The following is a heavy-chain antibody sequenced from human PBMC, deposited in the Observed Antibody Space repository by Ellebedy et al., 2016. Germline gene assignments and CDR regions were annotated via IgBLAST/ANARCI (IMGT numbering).Heavy chain of an antibody. CDR3: AKIPGGLGY. V-gene: IGHV3-23*01. J-gene: IGHJ4*02. CDR2: ISGSGGST. D-gene: IGHD6-19*01. Sequence: GESLKISCAASGFTFSSYAMSWVRQAPGKGLEWVSAISGSGGSTYYADSVKGRFTISRDNSKNTLYLQMNSLRAEDTAVYYCAKIPGGLGYWGQGTLVTVSS. CDR1: GFTFSSYA.